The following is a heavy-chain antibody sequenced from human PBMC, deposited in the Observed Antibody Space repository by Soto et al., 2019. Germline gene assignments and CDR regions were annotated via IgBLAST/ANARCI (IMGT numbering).Heavy chain of an antibody. J-gene: IGHJ4*02. CDR1: GGSISSYY. CDR3: ARGHSSSWYRGGFDY. CDR2: IYYSGST. D-gene: IGHD6-13*01. V-gene: IGHV4-59*01. Sequence: PSETLSLTCTVSGGSISSYYWSWIRQPPGKGLEWIGYIYYSGSTNYNPSLKSRVTISVDTSKNQFSLKLSSVTAADTAVYYCARGHSSSWYRGGFDYWGQGTLVTVPS.